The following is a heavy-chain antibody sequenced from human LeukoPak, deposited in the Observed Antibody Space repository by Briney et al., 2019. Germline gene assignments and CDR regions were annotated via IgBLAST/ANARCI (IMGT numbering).Heavy chain of an antibody. J-gene: IGHJ4*02. CDR1: GGTFSSYA. Sequence: SVKVSCTASGGTFSSYAISWVRQAPGQGLEWMGRIIPILGIANYAQKFQGRVTITADKSTSTAYMELSSLRSEDTAVYYCASVSVGVGGKGYYFDYWGQGTLVTVSS. V-gene: IGHV1-69*04. D-gene: IGHD1-26*01. CDR3: ASVSVGVGGKGYYFDY. CDR2: IIPILGIA.